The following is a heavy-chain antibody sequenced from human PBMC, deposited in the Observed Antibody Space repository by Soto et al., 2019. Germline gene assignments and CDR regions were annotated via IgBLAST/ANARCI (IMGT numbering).Heavy chain of an antibody. Sequence: QVQLQESGPGLVEPSQTLSLTCTVSGGSIRSDDYCWSWIRQPPDKGLEWIGHIYTGGNTYSSPSFKSRIPISVDPSETQFSLQLSSVTAADTAVYLCARGPPGDKVHYWGQGILVPVSS. CDR3: ARGPPGDKVHY. D-gene: IGHD7-27*01. CDR1: GGSIRSDDYC. V-gene: IGHV4-30-4*01. J-gene: IGHJ4*02. CDR2: IYTGGNT.